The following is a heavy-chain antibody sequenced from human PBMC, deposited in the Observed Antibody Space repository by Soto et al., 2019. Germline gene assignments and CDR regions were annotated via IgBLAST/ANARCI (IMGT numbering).Heavy chain of an antibody. CDR1: GGSISSGGYY. V-gene: IGHV4-31*03. J-gene: IGHJ5*02. D-gene: IGHD3-22*01. Sequence: TLSLTCTVSGGSISSGGYYWSWIRQHPGKGLEWIGYIYYSGSTYYNPSLKSRVTISVDTSKNQFSLKLSSVTAADTAVYYCARDSGYYDSSGNNWFDPWGQGTLVTVSS. CDR2: IYYSGST. CDR3: ARDSGYYDSSGNNWFDP.